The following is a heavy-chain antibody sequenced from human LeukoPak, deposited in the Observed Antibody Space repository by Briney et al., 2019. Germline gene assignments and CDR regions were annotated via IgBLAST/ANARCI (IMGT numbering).Heavy chain of an antibody. V-gene: IGHV3-48*04. Sequence: GGSLRFSCAASAFSSSGNRRSWHRQAPGKGLEWGSYISSSGSTIDYADSVKGRFTISRDNAKNSLYLQMNSLRAEDTAVYYCARQPYDYGEWWFDYWGQGTLVTVSS. CDR2: ISSSGSTI. D-gene: IGHD5-12*01. J-gene: IGHJ4*02. CDR3: ARQPYDYGEWWFDY. CDR1: AFSSSGNR.